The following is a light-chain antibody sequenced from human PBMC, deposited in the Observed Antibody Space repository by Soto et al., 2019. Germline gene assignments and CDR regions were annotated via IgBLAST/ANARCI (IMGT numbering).Light chain of an antibody. Sequence: EIVLTQSRGTLTLSPGERATLSCRASQSVSSSYLAWYQQKPGQAPRILIYGKSTRVTGIPDRFSGSGSGTELNLTISRLQPDDFATYYCQQYNSYSWTXGQGTKVDI. CDR2: GKS. CDR3: QQYNSYSWT. J-gene: IGKJ1*01. CDR1: QSVSSSY. V-gene: IGKV3-20*01.